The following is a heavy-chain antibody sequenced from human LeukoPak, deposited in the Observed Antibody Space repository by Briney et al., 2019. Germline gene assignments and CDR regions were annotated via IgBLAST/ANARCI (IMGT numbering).Heavy chain of an antibody. CDR1: GGSISSGSYY. Sequence: PSETLSLTCTVSGGSISSGSYYWSWIRQPAGKGPEWIGRIYTSGSTNYNPSLKSRVTISVDTSKNQFSLKLSSVTAADTAVYYCASSPRDVDTPVWGKGTTVTISS. D-gene: IGHD5-18*01. V-gene: IGHV4-61*02. CDR2: IYTSGST. J-gene: IGHJ6*04. CDR3: ASSPRDVDTPV.